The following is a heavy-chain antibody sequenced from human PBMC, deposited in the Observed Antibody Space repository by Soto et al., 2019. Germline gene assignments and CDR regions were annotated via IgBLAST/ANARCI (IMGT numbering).Heavy chain of an antibody. CDR1: GYTFTSYY. CDR3: AGGEYRNSPLRLDC. D-gene: IGHD6-6*01. Sequence: QVQLVQSGAEVKKPGASVKVSCKAFGYTFTSYYMHWVRQAPGQGLEWMGIINPSGGSTSYAQKFQGRVTINRDTSTSTVYIELSSLRSEETAVYYCAGGEYRNSPLRLDCWGQGTRVSVSS. V-gene: IGHV1-46*01. CDR2: INPSGGST. J-gene: IGHJ4*02.